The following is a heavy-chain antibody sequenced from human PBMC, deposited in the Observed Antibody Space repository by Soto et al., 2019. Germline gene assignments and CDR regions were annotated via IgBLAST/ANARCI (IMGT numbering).Heavy chain of an antibody. J-gene: IGHJ4*02. CDR1: GFTFSSYW. V-gene: IGHV3-7*03. Sequence: GGSLRLSCAASGFTFSSYWMSWVRQAPGKGLEWVANIKQDGSEKYYVDSVKGRFTISRDNSKNTLYLQMNSLRAEDTAVYYCAKDYNAVAGTGYYFDYWGQGTQVTVSS. D-gene: IGHD6-19*01. CDR3: AKDYNAVAGTGYYFDY. CDR2: IKQDGSEK.